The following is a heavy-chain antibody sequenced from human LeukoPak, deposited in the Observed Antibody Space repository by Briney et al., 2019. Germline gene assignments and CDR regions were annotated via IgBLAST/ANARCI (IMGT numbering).Heavy chain of an antibody. CDR3: AREVLGPGGGFDP. Sequence: PGGSLRLSCAASGFTFSTYWMSWVRQAPGKGLEWVANIKQDGSEKVYVDSVKGRFTISRDNAKNSLYLQMNSLGAEDTAVYYCAREVLGPGGGFDPWGQGTLVTVSS. CDR2: IKQDGSEK. D-gene: IGHD4/OR15-4a*01. J-gene: IGHJ5*02. CDR1: GFTFSTYW. V-gene: IGHV3-7*01.